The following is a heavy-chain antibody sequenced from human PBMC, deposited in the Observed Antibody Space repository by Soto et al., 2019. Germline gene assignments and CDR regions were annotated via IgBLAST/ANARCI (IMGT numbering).Heavy chain of an antibody. CDR3: ARGRYADSY. CDR1: GFIFTDYY. V-gene: IGHV3-11*05. Sequence: QVQLVESGGGLVKPGGSLRLSCAASGFIFTDYYMSWIRQAPGKGLEWVSYISSSSSDTKYADSVKGRFTISRDNAKNALYLQMNGLRAEATAVYYCARGRYADSYWGQGILVTVSS. J-gene: IGHJ4*02. D-gene: IGHD2-2*01. CDR2: ISSSSSDT.